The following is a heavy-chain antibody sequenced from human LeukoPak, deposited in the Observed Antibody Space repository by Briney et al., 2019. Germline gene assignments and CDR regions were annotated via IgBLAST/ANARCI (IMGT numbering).Heavy chain of an antibody. J-gene: IGHJ4*02. Sequence: GGSLRLSCAASGVTFSRYWMHWIRQAPGKGLVWVSRIKNDGSSTTYADAVKGRFTISRDNSKNTLYLQMNTLRAEDTAVYYCARDPGGVVYFDYWGQGTLVTVSS. CDR3: ARDPGGVVYFDY. V-gene: IGHV3-74*01. CDR1: GVTFSRYW. D-gene: IGHD2-8*01. CDR2: IKNDGSST.